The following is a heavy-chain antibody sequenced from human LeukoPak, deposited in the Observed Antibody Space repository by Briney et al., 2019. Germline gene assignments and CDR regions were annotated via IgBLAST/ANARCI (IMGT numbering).Heavy chain of an antibody. J-gene: IGHJ5*02. CDR1: GGSISSGDYY. CDR3: ARGSLVVVVDWFDP. Sequence: SETLSLTCTVSGGSISSGDYYWSWIRQPPGKGLEWIGYIYYSGSTYYNPSLKSRVTISVDTSKNQFSLKLSPVTAADTAVYYCARGSLVVVVDWFDPWGQGTLVTVSS. CDR2: IYYSGST. D-gene: IGHD2-2*01. V-gene: IGHV4-30-4*01.